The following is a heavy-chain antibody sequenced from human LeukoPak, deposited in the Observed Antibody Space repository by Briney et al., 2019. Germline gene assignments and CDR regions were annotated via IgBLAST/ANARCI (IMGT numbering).Heavy chain of an antibody. V-gene: IGHV3-23*01. Sequence: GGSLRLSCAASGFSFISYAMTWARQAPGKGLEWVSAISGSGSNAYYADSVKGRFTISRDNSKNTLYLQMNSLRAEDTAIYYCANWVEGSLQYFDYWGQGALVTVSS. D-gene: IGHD3-10*01. CDR1: GFSFISYA. CDR2: ISGSGSNA. CDR3: ANWVEGSLQYFDY. J-gene: IGHJ4*02.